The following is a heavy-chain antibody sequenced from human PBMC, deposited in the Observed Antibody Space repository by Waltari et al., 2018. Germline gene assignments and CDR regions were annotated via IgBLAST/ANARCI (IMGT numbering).Heavy chain of an antibody. D-gene: IGHD2-8*02. CDR3: VGLEDCTGPGGNCYSGDSFAMDV. CDR2: INHSGNT. V-gene: IGHV4-34*02. Sequence: QVQLQQWGAGLLQPSETLSLTCAVYGGSFSGYYWGWIRQPPGKGLEWIGEINHSGNTKHNPALRRRVTMLVDTSKSQFSLKLNSVTAADTAVYYCVGLEDCTGPGGNCYSGDSFAMDVWGQGTTVTVSS. J-gene: IGHJ6*02. CDR1: GGSFSGYY.